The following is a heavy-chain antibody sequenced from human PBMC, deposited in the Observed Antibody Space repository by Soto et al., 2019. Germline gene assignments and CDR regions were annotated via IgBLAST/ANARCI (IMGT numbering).Heavy chain of an antibody. CDR3: ARDRVVGAKALALDI. Sequence: PSETLSLTCTVSGGSISSYYWSWIRQPPGKGLEWIGYIYYSGSTNYNPSLKSRVTISVDTSKNQFSLKLSSVTAADTAVYYWARDRVVGAKALALDIWGQGTMVSVS. CDR1: GGSISSYY. D-gene: IGHD1-26*01. V-gene: IGHV4-59*01. CDR2: IYYSGST. J-gene: IGHJ3*02.